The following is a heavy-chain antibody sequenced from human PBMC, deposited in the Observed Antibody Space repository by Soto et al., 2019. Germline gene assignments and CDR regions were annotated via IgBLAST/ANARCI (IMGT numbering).Heavy chain of an antibody. D-gene: IGHD6-19*01. CDR1: GGSITSSY. Sequence: TLSLTCTVSGGSITSSYWSWIRRPPGKGLEWIAYIYDTGISGYTPSTSYNPSLKSRVTISVDTSKNQFSLKLSSVTAADTAVYYCARERSSGWYRKYYYYYGMDVWGQGTTVTVSS. CDR3: ARERSSGWYRKYYYYYGMDV. V-gene: IGHV4-59*01. J-gene: IGHJ6*02. CDR2: IYDTGISGYTPST.